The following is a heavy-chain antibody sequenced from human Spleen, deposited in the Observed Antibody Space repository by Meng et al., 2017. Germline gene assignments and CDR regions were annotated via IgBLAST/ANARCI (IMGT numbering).Heavy chain of an antibody. CDR1: GFSFSDYW. J-gene: IGHJ4*02. Sequence: GGSLRLSCAASGFSFSDYWMSWVRQAPGKGLEWVANIKQDGSATYYVDSVKGRFTISRDNAKNSLYLQMNSLRAEDTAVYYCARAPGYDYDSGGFYFAYWGQGTLVTVSS. V-gene: IGHV3-7*01. D-gene: IGHD3-22*01. CDR3: ARAPGYDYDSGGFYFAY. CDR2: IKQDGSAT.